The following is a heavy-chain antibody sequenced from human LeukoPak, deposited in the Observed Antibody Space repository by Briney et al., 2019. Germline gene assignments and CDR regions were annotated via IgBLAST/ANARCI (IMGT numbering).Heavy chain of an antibody. Sequence: SSVKVSCKASGGTFSSYAISWVRQAPGQGLEWMGRIIPILGIANYAQKFQGRVTITADKSTSTAYMELSSLRSEDTAVYYCARVDTAMVIDYWGQGTLVTVSS. CDR3: ARVDTAMVIDY. CDR2: IIPILGIA. CDR1: GGTFSSYA. J-gene: IGHJ4*02. V-gene: IGHV1-69*04. D-gene: IGHD5-18*01.